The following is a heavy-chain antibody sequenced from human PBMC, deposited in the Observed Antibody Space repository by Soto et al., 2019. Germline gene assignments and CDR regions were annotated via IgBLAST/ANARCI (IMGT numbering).Heavy chain of an antibody. J-gene: IGHJ1*01. CDR3: ARDMRVTGLGLGYFQH. Sequence: GASVKVSCKASGDTFTSYGISWVRQAPGQGLEWMGWISAYNGNTNYAQKLQGRVTMTTDTSTRTAYMELRSLRSDDTAVYYCARDMRVTGLGLGYFQHWGQGTLVTVSS. D-gene: IGHD2-21*02. CDR1: GDTFTSYG. CDR2: ISAYNGNT. V-gene: IGHV1-18*01.